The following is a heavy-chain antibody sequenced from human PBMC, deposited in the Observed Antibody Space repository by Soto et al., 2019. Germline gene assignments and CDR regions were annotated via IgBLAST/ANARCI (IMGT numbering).Heavy chain of an antibody. D-gene: IGHD3-3*01. CDR1: GYTFTGYY. J-gene: IGHJ6*02. Sequence: QVQLVQSGAEVKKPGASVKVSCKASGYTFTGYYMHWVRQAPGQGLEWMGWINPNSGGTNYAQKFQGWVTMTRDTSISTAYMELSRLRSDDTAVYYCARDLAPTPRPYYDFWSGDSRATYYYYGMDVWGQGTTVTVSS. CDR3: ARDLAPTPRPYYDFWSGDSRATYYYYGMDV. V-gene: IGHV1-2*04. CDR2: INPNSGGT.